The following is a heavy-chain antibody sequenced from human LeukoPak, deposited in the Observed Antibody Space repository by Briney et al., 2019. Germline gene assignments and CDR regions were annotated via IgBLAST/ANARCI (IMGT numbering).Heavy chain of an antibody. D-gene: IGHD2-2*01. CDR3: ARADCSSSTCYLRRSWFDP. V-gene: IGHV3-21*01. Sequence: GGSLRLSCAGSGFSFNYYDMNWVRQAPGKGLEWVSSISPKSDFIYYSDSVRGRFTISRDNAENSLYLQMNSLRAEDTAVYYCARADCSSSTCYLRRSWFDPWGQGTLVTVSS. CDR2: ISPKSDFI. J-gene: IGHJ5*02. CDR1: GFSFNYYD.